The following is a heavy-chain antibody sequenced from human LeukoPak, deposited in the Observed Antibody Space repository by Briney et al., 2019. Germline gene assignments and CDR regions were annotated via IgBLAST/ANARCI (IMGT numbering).Heavy chain of an antibody. J-gene: IGHJ4*02. V-gene: IGHV4-59*01. D-gene: IGHD4-17*01. Sequence: SETLSLTCTVSGGSISSYYWSWIRQPPGKGLEWIGYIYYSGSTNYNPSLKSRVTISVDTSKNQFSLKLSSVTAADTAVYYCARSSSLRLYYFDYWGQGTLVTVSS. CDR2: IYYSGST. CDR1: GGSISSYY. CDR3: ARSSSLRLYYFDY.